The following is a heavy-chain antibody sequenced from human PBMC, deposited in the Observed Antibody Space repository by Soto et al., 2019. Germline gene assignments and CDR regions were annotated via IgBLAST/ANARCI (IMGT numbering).Heavy chain of an antibody. Sequence: EVQLMESGGGLVQPGGSLRLSCAASGFTFTNYAMGWIRQAPGKGLEWVSGTSGSGGSTYYADSVKGRFTISRDNSKSTLYLQMNSLRAEDTAVYYCAKGLSQPKEYYFDDWGQGTLVTVSS. V-gene: IGHV3-23*01. CDR2: TSGSGGST. CDR3: AKGLSQPKEYYFDD. J-gene: IGHJ4*02. CDR1: GFTFTNYA. D-gene: IGHD2-2*01.